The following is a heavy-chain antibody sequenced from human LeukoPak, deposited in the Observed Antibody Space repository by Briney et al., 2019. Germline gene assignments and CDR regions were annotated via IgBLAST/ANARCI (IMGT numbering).Heavy chain of an antibody. D-gene: IGHD6-19*01. CDR2: IYSSGTT. CDR3: ARDDSTGYGDWFDP. Sequence: SETLSLTCTVSSGSITGYYWSWIRQPAGKGLEWIGRIYSSGTTNYNPSLKSRLTMSVDTSKNQFSLKLSSVTAADTAVYYCARDDSTGYGDWFDPWGQGTLFTVSS. CDR1: SGSITGYY. V-gene: IGHV4-4*07. J-gene: IGHJ5*02.